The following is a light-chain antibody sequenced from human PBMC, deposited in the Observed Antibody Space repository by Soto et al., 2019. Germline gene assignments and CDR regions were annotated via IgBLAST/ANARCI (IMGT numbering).Light chain of an antibody. CDR1: QGISSY. J-gene: IGKJ1*01. CDR2: AAS. Sequence: DIQLTQSPSFLSASVGDRVTITCRASQGISSYLAWYQQKPGKAPKLLIYAASTLQSGVPSRFSGSGSWKEFTLTVSSLQPEDFATYYCQQLNSYPRTLGQGTKVEIE. V-gene: IGKV1-9*01. CDR3: QQLNSYPRT.